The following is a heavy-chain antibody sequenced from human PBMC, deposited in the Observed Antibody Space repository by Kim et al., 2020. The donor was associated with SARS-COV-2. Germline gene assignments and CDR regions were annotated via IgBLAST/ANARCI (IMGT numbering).Heavy chain of an antibody. J-gene: IGHJ4*02. D-gene: IGHD6-19*01. Sequence: ADSEKGRFTISRENAKNSLYLQMNSLRAEDTAVYYCARDRSSVAGYYFDYWGQGTLVTVSS. CDR3: ARDRSSVAGYYFDY. V-gene: IGHV3-21*01.